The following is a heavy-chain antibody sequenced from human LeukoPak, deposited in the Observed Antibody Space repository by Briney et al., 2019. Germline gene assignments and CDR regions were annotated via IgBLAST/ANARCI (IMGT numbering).Heavy chain of an antibody. CDR2: ISSSSSYI. J-gene: IGHJ4*02. D-gene: IGHD4-11*01. Sequence: GGSLRLSCAASGFTFSSYSMNWVRQAPGKGLEWVSSISSSSSYIYYADSVKGRLTISRDNAKNSLYLQMNSLRAEDTAVYYCARWVHSNVEDDFWGQGTLVTVSS. CDR3: ARWVHSNVEDDF. V-gene: IGHV3-21*04. CDR1: GFTFSSYS.